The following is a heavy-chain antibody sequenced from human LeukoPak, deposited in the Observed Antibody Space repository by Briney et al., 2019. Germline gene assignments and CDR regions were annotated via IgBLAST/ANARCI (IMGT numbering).Heavy chain of an antibody. CDR1: GYTLTELS. Sequence: ASVKVSCKVSGYTLTELSMHWVRQAPGKGREWMGGFDPEDGETIYAQKFQGRVTMTEDTSTDTAYMELSSLRSEDTAVYYCATSGGFSGSGSYYTIDYWGQGTLVTVSS. J-gene: IGHJ4*02. V-gene: IGHV1-24*01. D-gene: IGHD3-10*01. CDR3: ATSGGFSGSGSYYTIDY. CDR2: FDPEDGET.